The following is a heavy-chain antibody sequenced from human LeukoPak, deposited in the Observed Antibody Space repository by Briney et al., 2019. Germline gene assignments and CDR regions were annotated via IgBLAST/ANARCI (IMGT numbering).Heavy chain of an antibody. CDR3: ARTGCSSDTCYSGYYFDY. V-gene: IGHV3-48*03. CDR1: RFAFSDYE. Sequence: GGSLRLSCAASRFAFSDYEMNWVRQAPGKGLEWVSYISSGGSIIHYADSVKGRFTISRDDANNSLYLQMNSLRAEDTAIYYCARTGCSSDTCYSGYYFDYWGQGTLVAVSS. J-gene: IGHJ4*02. CDR2: ISSGGSII. D-gene: IGHD2-15*01.